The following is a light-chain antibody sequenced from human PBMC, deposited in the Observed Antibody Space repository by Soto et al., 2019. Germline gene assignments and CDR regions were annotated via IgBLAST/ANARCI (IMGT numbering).Light chain of an antibody. V-gene: IGKV3-11*01. CDR1: QSVSSY. CDR3: KQPGT. CDR2: DVS. J-gene: IGKJ4*01. Sequence: EFVLTQSPATVSLSPGERATLSCRASQSVSSYLAWYQQKPGQAPRLLIYDVSNRATGIPARCSGSGSGTDFTLPISSLDPEDFSVYYCKQPGTFGGGTKVEIK.